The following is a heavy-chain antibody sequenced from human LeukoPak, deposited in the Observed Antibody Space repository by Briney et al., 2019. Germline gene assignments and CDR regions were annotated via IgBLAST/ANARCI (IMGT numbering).Heavy chain of an antibody. CDR1: GYTLTELS. Sequence: ASVKVSCKVSGYTLTELSMHWVRQAPGQGLEWMGWINPNSGGTNYAQKFQGRVTMTRDTSISTAYMELSRLRSDDTAVYYCARDYYYDSSGYARMWGAFDIWGQGTMVTVSS. CDR2: INPNSGGT. V-gene: IGHV1-2*02. J-gene: IGHJ3*02. CDR3: ARDYYYDSSGYARMWGAFDI. D-gene: IGHD3-22*01.